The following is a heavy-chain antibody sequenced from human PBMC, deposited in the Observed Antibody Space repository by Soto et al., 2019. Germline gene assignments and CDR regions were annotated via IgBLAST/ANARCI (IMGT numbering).Heavy chain of an antibody. V-gene: IGHV4-30-4*01. CDR3: ARGPSAVKIDY. CDR2: TYNSGTT. Sequence: QVQLQESGPGLVEPSQTLSLTCTVSGDSISSGYFWSWIRQSPGKGLEWIGHTYNSGTTYNNPSLRSRGTISIDTSRNQFSLRLTSVTAADTAVYYCARGPSAVKIDYWGQGTLVTVSS. J-gene: IGHJ4*02. CDR1: GDSISSGYF. D-gene: IGHD3-3*01.